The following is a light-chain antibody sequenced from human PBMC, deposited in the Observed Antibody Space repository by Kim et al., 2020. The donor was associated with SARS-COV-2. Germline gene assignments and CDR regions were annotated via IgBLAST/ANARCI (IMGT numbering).Light chain of an antibody. CDR3: QQYNNWPPGT. V-gene: IGKV3-15*01. CDR1: QSVSSN. CDR2: GAS. J-gene: IGKJ1*01. Sequence: EIVMTQSPATLSVSPGERATLSCRASQSVSSNLAWYQQKPGQAPRLLIYGASTRATGFPARFSGSGSGTEFTLTISSLQSEDFAVYYCQQYNNWPPGTFGQGTKVDIK.